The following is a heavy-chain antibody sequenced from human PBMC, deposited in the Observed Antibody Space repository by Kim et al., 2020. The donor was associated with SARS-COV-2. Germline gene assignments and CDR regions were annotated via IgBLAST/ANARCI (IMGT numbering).Heavy chain of an antibody. V-gene: IGHV3-11*03. CDR3: ARSEAVAGISAYYYYGMDV. D-gene: IGHD6-19*01. CDR2: ISSSSSYT. CDR1: GFTFSDYY. J-gene: IGHJ6*02. Sequence: GGSLRLSCAASGFTFSDYYMSWIRQAPGKGLEWVSYISSSSSYTNYADSVKGRFTISRDNAKNSLYLQMNSLRAEDTAVYYCARSEAVAGISAYYYYGMDVWGQGTTVTVSS.